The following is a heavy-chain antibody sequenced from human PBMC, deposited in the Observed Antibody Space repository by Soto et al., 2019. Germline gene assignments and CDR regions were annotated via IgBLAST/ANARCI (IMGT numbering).Heavy chain of an antibody. J-gene: IGHJ3*02. V-gene: IGHV1-69*02. CDR2: IIPILGIA. CDR1: GGTFSSYT. CDR3: ARYCSGGSCYPWAFDI. Sequence: QVQLVQSGAEVKKPGSSVKVSCKASGGTFSSYTISWVRQAPGQGLEWMGRIIPILGIANYAQKFQGRVTITADKSTSKAYMELSSLRSEDTAVYYCARYCSGGSCYPWAFDIWGQGTMVTVSS. D-gene: IGHD2-15*01.